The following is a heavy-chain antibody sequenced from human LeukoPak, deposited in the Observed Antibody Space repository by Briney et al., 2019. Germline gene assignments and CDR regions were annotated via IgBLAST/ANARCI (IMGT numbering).Heavy chain of an antibody. D-gene: IGHD3-22*01. J-gene: IGHJ6*02. CDR2: IYYSGST. V-gene: IGHV4-39*01. CDR1: GGSISSSSYY. CDR3: ARSPLIRYDSFLTRGMDV. Sequence: SETLSLTCTVSGGSISSSSYYWGWIRQPPGKGLEWIGSIYYSGSTYYNPSLKRRVTISVDTSKNQFSLKLSSVTAADTAVYYCARSPLIRYDSFLTRGMDVWGQGTTVTVSS.